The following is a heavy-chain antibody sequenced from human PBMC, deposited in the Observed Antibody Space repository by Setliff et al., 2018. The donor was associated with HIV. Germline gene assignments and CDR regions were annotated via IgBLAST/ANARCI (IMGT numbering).Heavy chain of an antibody. CDR2: IKSKTDGGTT. CDR3: TTGTRLVD. Sequence: GESLTLSCAASGFTVSSYSMSWVRQAPGKGLEWVGRIKSKTDGGTTDYAAPVKGRFTISREDSKNTLYLQMNSLKIEETAVYYCTTGTRLVDWGQGALVTVSS. D-gene: IGHD2-21*01. J-gene: IGHJ4*02. CDR1: GFTVSSYS. V-gene: IGHV3-15*01.